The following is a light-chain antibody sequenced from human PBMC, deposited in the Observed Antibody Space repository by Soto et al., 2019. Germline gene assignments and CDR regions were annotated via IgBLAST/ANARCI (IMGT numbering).Light chain of an antibody. CDR2: KAS. CDR1: QSITSW. Sequence: DIHMTQSPSTLSASVGDIVTITGRASQSITSWLAWYQQKPGKAPKLLIYKASSLESGVPSRFSGSGSGTEFTLTIFSLQPEDFGTYYCQQSYTSPVTFGGGTKVDI. V-gene: IGKV1-5*03. CDR3: QQSYTSPVT. J-gene: IGKJ4*01.